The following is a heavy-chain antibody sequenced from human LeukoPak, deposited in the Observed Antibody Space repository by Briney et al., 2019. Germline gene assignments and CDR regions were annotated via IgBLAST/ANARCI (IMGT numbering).Heavy chain of an antibody. CDR3: AREGVRRAVRGVTYWFDP. Sequence: SETLSLTCIVSGGSISSTTYYWGWIRQPPGKGLEWIGYIYYSGSTYYNPSLKSRVTISVDTSKNQFSLKLSSVTAADTAVYYCAREGVRRAVRGVTYWFDPWGQGTLVTVSS. CDR1: GGSISSTTYY. V-gene: IGHV4-31*03. CDR2: IYYSGST. J-gene: IGHJ5*02. D-gene: IGHD3-10*01.